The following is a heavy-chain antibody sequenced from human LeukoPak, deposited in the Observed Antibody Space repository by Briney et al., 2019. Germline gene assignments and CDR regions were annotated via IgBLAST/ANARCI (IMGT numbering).Heavy chain of an antibody. CDR1: GGSISSYY. D-gene: IGHD5-18*01. V-gene: IGHV4-59*01. CDR2: IYYSGST. J-gene: IGHJ4*02. CDR3: ARGEGYSYGSYFDY. Sequence: VQLQESGPGLVKPSETLSLTCTVSGGSISSYYWSWIRQPPGKGLEWIGYIYYSGSTNYNPSLKSRVTISVDTSKNQFSLKLSSVTAADTAVYYCARGEGYSYGSYFDYWGQGTLVTVSS.